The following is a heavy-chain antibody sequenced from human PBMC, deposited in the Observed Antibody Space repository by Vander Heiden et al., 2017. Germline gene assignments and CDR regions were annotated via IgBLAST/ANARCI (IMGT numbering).Heavy chain of an antibody. D-gene: IGHD1-26*01. CDR2: IYYSGST. V-gene: IGHV4-31*03. CDR3: ARASYRGGYRNFDY. J-gene: IGHJ4*02. CDR1: GGAIRLGGYY. Sequence: QVQLQESGPGLVKPSKNLSITGTVSGGAIRLGGYYWSWFRPHPGKGLEWIGYIYYSGSTYYNPSLKSRVTISVDTSKNQFSLKLSSVTAADTAVYYCARASYRGGYRNFDYWGQGTLVTVSS.